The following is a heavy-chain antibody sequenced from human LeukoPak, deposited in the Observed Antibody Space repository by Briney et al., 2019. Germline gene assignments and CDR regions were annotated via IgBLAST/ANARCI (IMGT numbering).Heavy chain of an antibody. CDR2: VHLDGRT. J-gene: IGHJ4*02. V-gene: IGHV4-4*02. Sequence: SGTLSLTCDVSGGSFTSTNWWTWVRQPPGKGLEWIGEVHLDGRTNYNPSLKSRLIMSVDLPENHISLRLTSVTAADTAVYYCAREGGFYRPLYYSGQGTLVTVSS. D-gene: IGHD3-3*01. CDR1: GGSFTSTNW. CDR3: AREGGFYRPLYY.